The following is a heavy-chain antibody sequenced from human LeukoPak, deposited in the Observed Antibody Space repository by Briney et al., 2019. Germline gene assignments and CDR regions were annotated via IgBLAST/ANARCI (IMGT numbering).Heavy chain of an antibody. CDR2: ISYSGST. V-gene: IGHV4-39*07. Sequence: KASETLSLTCTVFGGGSITSNSYYWGWIRHPPGKGLEWIGSISYSGSTYYNSSLESRVTISVDTSKNQFSLKLGSVTAADTAVYYCARRYFDVLDYWGQGTLVTVSS. J-gene: IGHJ4*02. CDR3: ARRYFDVLDY. CDR1: GGGSITSNSYY. D-gene: IGHD3-9*01.